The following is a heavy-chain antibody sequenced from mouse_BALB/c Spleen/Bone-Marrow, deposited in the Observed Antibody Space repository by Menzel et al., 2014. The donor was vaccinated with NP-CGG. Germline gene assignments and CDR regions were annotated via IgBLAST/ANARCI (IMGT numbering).Heavy chain of an antibody. Sequence: QVQLKQSGAEQMQPGASVKISCKATGYTFSNYWIEWVKQRPGHGLEWIGEILPGNTNANYNEKFKGRATFTADTSSNTAYMQLSSLTSEDSAVYYCARGWYSMDDWGQGTSVTASS. CDR3: ARGWYSMDD. V-gene: IGHV1-9*01. CDR2: ILPGNTNA. J-gene: IGHJ4*01. CDR1: GYTFSNYW.